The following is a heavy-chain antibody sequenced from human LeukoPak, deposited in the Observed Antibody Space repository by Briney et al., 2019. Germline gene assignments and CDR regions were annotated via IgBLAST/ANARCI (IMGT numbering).Heavy chain of an antibody. CDR2: ISNSGSTI. D-gene: IGHD2-15*01. CDR3: ARKGVALDY. V-gene: IGHV3-48*03. Sequence: PGGSLRLSCSSSGFIFSSHEMNWVRQAPGKGLEWVSYISNSGSTIDYADSVKGRFTISRDNAKNSLYLQMNSLRGEDTAVYYCARKGVALDYWGQGTLVTVSS. CDR1: GFIFSSHE. J-gene: IGHJ4*02.